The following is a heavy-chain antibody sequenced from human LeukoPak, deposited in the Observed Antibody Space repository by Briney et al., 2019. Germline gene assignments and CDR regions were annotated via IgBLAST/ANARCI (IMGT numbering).Heavy chain of an antibody. CDR2: IYYSGST. V-gene: IGHV4-39*07. CDR1: GGSISSDYY. D-gene: IGHD6-19*01. CDR3: ARAVIAVAGKGWFDP. Sequence: PSETLSLTCTVSGGSISSDYYWGWIRQPPGKGLEWIGSIYYSGSTYYNPSLKSRVTISVDTSKNQFSLKLSSVTAADTAVYYCARAVIAVAGKGWFDPWGQGTLVTVSS. J-gene: IGHJ5*02.